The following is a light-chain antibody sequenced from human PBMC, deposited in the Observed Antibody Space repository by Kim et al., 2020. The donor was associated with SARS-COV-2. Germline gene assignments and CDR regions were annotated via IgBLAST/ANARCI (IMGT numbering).Light chain of an antibody. CDR3: GTWDSSLSAVV. Sequence: QNVTSSGSGSISNSGNNYVSWYHHLPGTAPKLLIYDNNLRPSGIPDRFSGSKSVTSATLCITGLQTWDEADYYCGTWDSSLSAVVFGGGTQLSVL. CDR1: ISNSGNNY. J-gene: IGLJ2*01. V-gene: IGLV1-51*01. CDR2: DNN.